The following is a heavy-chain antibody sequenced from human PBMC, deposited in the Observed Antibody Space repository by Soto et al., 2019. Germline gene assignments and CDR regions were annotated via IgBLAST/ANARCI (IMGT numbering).Heavy chain of an antibody. D-gene: IGHD3-9*01. Sequence: EVQLLESGGGLVQPGGSLRLSCAASGFTFSSYAMSWVRQAPGKGLEWVSAISGSGGSTYYADSVKGRFTISRDNSKNTLYLQMNSLRAEDTAVYYCAKEQARLRYFDWLPLDYWGQGTLVTVSS. CDR3: AKEQARLRYFDWLPLDY. J-gene: IGHJ4*02. CDR2: ISGSGGST. CDR1: GFTFSSYA. V-gene: IGHV3-23*01.